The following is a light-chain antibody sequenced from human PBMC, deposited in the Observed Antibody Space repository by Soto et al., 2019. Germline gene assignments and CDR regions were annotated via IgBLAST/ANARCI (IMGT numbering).Light chain of an antibody. CDR2: GAS. CDR3: QKYNNWPLT. CDR1: QSGSSH. J-gene: IGKJ5*01. V-gene: IGKV3-15*01. Sequence: EKVMTQAPATLSACTVAIATLSCSASQSGSSHLAWYQQKPGQAPRLLIYGASSRATGIPVRFSGSGSGTEFTLTISSLQSEDFAVYYCQKYNNWPLTCGKGQQRAIK.